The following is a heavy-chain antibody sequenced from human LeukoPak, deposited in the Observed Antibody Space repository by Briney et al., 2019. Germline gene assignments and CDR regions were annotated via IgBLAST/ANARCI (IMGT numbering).Heavy chain of an antibody. V-gene: IGHV3-23*01. CDR1: GFIFSSYA. J-gene: IGHJ4*02. CDR3: AKGSRCSSTSCPIDY. D-gene: IGHD2-2*01. Sequence: GGSLRLSCAASGFIFSSYAMNWVRQAPGKGLEWVSALSGSGGDTYYADSVKGRFTISRDNSRTTVHLQMNSLRAEDTAVYYCAKGSRCSSTSCPIDYWGQGTLVIVSS. CDR2: LSGSGGDT.